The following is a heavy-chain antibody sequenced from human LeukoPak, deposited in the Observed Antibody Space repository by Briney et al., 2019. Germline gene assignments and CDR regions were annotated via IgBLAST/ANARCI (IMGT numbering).Heavy chain of an antibody. J-gene: IGHJ4*02. D-gene: IGHD3-22*01. CDR3: AREKPQNYYDSSGYYWVY. V-gene: IGHV4-38-2*02. CDR1: GYSISSGYY. CDR2: IYHSGST. Sequence: SETLSLTCTVSGYSISSGYYWGWIRQPPGKGLEWIGSIYHSGSTYYNPSLKSRVTISVDTSKNQFSLKLSSVTAADTAVYYCAREKPQNYYDSSGYYWVYWGQGTLVTVSS.